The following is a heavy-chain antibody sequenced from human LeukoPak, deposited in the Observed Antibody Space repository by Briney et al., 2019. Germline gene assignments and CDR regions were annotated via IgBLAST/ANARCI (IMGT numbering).Heavy chain of an antibody. CDR2: MNPNSGNT. Sequence: GASVKVSCKASGYIFTSYYMHWVRQAPGQGLEWMGWMNPNSGNTGYAQKFQGRVTITRNTSISTAYMELSSLRSEDTAVYYCARGFGIVSTLIDPWGQGTLVTVSS. J-gene: IGHJ5*02. CDR1: GYIFTSYY. D-gene: IGHD1-26*01. CDR3: ARGFGIVSTLIDP. V-gene: IGHV1-8*03.